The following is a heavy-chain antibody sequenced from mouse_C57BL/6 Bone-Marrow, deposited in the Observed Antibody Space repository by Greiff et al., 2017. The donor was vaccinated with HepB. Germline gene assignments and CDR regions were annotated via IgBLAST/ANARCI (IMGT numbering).Heavy chain of an antibody. Sequence: QVQLQQSGAELARPGASVKLSCKASGYTFTSYGISWVKQRTGQGLEWIGEIYPRSGNTYYNEKFKGEATLTADKSSSTAYMELRSLTSEDSAVYFCAVTVVAYYYAMDYWGQGTSVTVSS. CDR3: AVTVVAYYYAMDY. CDR1: GYTFTSYG. J-gene: IGHJ4*01. V-gene: IGHV1-81*01. D-gene: IGHD1-1*01. CDR2: IYPRSGNT.